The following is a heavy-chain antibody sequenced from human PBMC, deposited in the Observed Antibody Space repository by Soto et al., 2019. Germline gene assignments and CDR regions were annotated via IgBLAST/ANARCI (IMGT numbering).Heavy chain of an antibody. V-gene: IGHV3-30*03. CDR2: ISYDGRNI. CDR1: GFTFSKYG. CDR3: ARGHMGWFDP. D-gene: IGHD3-16*01. Sequence: GGSLRLSCAASGFTFSKYGVHWVRQAPGQGLEWVALISYDGRNIDYADAVKGRFTISRDNSKNSVYLQMNSLRSEDTAVYYCARGHMGWFDPWGLGTLVTVSS. J-gene: IGHJ5*02.